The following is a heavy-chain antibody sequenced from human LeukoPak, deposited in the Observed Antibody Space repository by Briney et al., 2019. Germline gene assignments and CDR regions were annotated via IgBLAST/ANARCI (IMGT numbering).Heavy chain of an antibody. V-gene: IGHV4-34*01. Sequence: SETLSLTCAVYGGSFSGYYWSWIRQPPGKGLEWIGEINHSGSTNYNPSLKSRVTISVDTSKNQFSLKLSSVTAADTAVYYCARVPDTAIHFDYWDQGTLVTVSS. D-gene: IGHD5-18*01. CDR3: ARVPDTAIHFDY. CDR1: GGSFSGYY. CDR2: INHSGST. J-gene: IGHJ4*02.